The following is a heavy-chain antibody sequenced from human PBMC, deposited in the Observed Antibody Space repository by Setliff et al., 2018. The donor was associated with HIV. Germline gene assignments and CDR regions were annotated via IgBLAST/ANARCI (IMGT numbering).Heavy chain of an antibody. CDR1: GGSLSDYY. CDR3: GGSSRWGFVY. V-gene: IGHV4-34*01. CDR2: INHSGST. D-gene: IGHD6-13*01. J-gene: IGHJ4*02. Sequence: PSETLSLTCAVYGGSLSDYYWSWIRQPPGKGLEWIGQINHSGSTIYNPSLKSRVTMSVDSSKNQFSLKLSSVTAADRAVYYCGGSSRWGFVYWGQGTLVTAPQ.